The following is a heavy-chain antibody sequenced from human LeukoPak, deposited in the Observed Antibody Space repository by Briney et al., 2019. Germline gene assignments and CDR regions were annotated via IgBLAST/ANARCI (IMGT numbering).Heavy chain of an antibody. V-gene: IGHV3-21*01. J-gene: IGHJ4*02. CDR1: GFTFSIYS. CDR2: ISSSSSYI. D-gene: IGHD6-13*01. CDR3: ARDREGAAAGLIYFDY. Sequence: PGGSLRLSCAASGFTFSIYSMNWVRQAPGKGLEWVSSISSSSSYIYYADSVKGRFTISRDNAKNSLYLQMNSLRAEDTAVYYCARDREGAAAGLIYFDYWGQGTLVTVSS.